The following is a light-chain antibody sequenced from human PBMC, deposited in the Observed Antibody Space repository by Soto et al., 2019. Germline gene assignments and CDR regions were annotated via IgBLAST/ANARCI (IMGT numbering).Light chain of an antibody. CDR2: GAS. J-gene: IGKJ2*01. CDR1: QSVSTRY. CDR3: HQFGSTPPAFT. Sequence: ESMLTQSPGTLSLSPGERATLSCRASQSVSTRYLAWYQQKPGQAPRLLIYGASIRATGIPDRFSGSGSGTDFTLTISRLEPEDFEVYYCHQFGSTPPAFTFGHVTKLEI. V-gene: IGKV3-20*01.